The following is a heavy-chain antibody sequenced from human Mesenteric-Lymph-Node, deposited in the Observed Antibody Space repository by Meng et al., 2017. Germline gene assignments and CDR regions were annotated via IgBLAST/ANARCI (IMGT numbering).Heavy chain of an antibody. CDR3: TSLKYSSSWYEWYFDY. Sequence: GESLKISCEASEFTFSNYWMTWVRQAPGKGLEWVADTNQDGSQKHYVDSVKGRFTISRDNAKNSLYLQMNSLRAEDTGVYYCTSLKYSSSWYEWYFDYWGQGTLVTVSS. J-gene: IGHJ4*02. D-gene: IGHD6-13*01. V-gene: IGHV3-7*01. CDR1: EFTFSNYW. CDR2: TNQDGSQK.